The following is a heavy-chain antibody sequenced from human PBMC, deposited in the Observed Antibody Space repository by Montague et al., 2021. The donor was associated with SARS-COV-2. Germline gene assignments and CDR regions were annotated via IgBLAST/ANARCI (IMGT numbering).Heavy chain of an antibody. CDR3: ARGLTDISMLVAVLLGASHYFDS. J-gene: IGHJ4*02. Sequence: SETLSLTCAMYGGSFSDYHWSWIRQPPGKGLEWIGEINHSGSTNYNPSLKSRVTISIDTSKRQFSLKLSSVTAADTAVYYCARGLTDISMLVAVLLGASHYFDSWGQGNLVTVSS. V-gene: IGHV4-34*01. CDR2: INHSGST. D-gene: IGHD3-22*01. CDR1: GGSFSDYH.